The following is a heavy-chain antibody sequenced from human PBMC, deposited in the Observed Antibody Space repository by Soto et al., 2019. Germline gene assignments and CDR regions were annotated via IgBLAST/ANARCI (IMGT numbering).Heavy chain of an antibody. CDR3: AHSPGIAVAGTASRYYYYYMDV. CDR2: IYLDDDK. Sequence: QITLKESGPTLVKPTQTLTLTCTFSGFSLSTSGVGVGWIRQPPGKALEWLALIYLDDDKRYSPSLKSRLTNTKDPTKNQVVLTTTNMDPVDTATYYCAHSPGIAVAGTASRYYYYYMDVWGKGTTVTVSS. D-gene: IGHD6-19*01. V-gene: IGHV2-5*02. CDR1: GFSLSTSGVG. J-gene: IGHJ6*03.